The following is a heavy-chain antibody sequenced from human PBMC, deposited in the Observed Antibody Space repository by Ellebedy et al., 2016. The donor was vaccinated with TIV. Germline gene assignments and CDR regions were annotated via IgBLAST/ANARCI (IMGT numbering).Heavy chain of an antibody. CDR3: AKVNTNMVTVFSYIEN. D-gene: IGHD5-18*01. CDR2: ISYDGSTE. J-gene: IGHJ4*02. Sequence: PGGSLRLSCAASGFTFSNCGMHWVRQAPGKGLEWVAVISYDGSTEYYADSVKGRFTISRDNSKNTLYLQMNSLRPEDTAIYYCAKVNTNMVTVFSYIENWGQGTLVTVSS. V-gene: IGHV3-30*18. CDR1: GFTFSNCG.